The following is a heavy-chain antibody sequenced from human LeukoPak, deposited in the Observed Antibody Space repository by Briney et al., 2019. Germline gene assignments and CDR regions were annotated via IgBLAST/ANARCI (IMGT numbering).Heavy chain of an antibody. CDR1: GFTFSSYW. V-gene: IGHV3-30*18. CDR3: AKVADGSGSGNWFDP. D-gene: IGHD3-10*01. J-gene: IGHJ5*02. CDR2: ISYDGSNK. Sequence: PGGSLRLSCAASGFTFSSYWMSWVRQAPGKGLEWVAVISYDGSNKYYADSVKGRFTISRDNSKNTLYLQMNSLRAEDTAVYYCAKVADGSGSGNWFDPWGQGTLVTVSS.